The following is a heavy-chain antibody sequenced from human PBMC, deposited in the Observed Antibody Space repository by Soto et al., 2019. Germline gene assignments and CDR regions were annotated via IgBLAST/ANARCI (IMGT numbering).Heavy chain of an antibody. V-gene: IGHV4-34*01. CDR2: INHSGST. CDR3: ARVYSSSWYGRNWIDP. CDR1: GGSFSGYY. Sequence: SETLSLTCAVYGGSFSGYYWSWIRQPPGKGLEWIGEINHSGSTNYNPSLKSRVTISVDTSKNQFSLKLSSVTAADTAVYYCARVYSSSWYGRNWIDPWGQGTLVTVSS. J-gene: IGHJ5*02. D-gene: IGHD6-13*01.